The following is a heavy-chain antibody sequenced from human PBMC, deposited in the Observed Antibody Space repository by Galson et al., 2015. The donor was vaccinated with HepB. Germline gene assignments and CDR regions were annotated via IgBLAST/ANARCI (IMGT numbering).Heavy chain of an antibody. CDR3: AKDIAYCGGDCYSALDY. CDR2: ISGSGGST. V-gene: IGHV3-23*01. D-gene: IGHD2-21*01. Sequence: SLRLSCAASGFTFSSYAMSWVRQAPGKGLEWVSAISGSGGSTYYADSVKGRFTISRDNSKNTLYLQMNSLRAEDTAVYYCAKDIAYCGGDCYSALDYWGQGTLVTVSS. J-gene: IGHJ4*02. CDR1: GFTFSSYA.